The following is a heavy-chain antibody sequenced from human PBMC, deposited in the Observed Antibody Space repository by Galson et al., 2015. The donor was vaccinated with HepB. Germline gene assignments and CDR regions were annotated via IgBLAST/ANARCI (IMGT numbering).Heavy chain of an antibody. Sequence: SLRLSCAAPGFTFSSYSMNWVRQAPGKGLEWVSSISSSSSYIYYADSVKGRFTISRDNAKSSLYLQMNSLRAEDTAVYYCASNRGYCSGGNCYPADGMDVWGQGTTVTVPS. V-gene: IGHV3-21*01. CDR1: GFTFSSYS. CDR2: ISSSSSYI. CDR3: ASNRGYCSGGNCYPADGMDV. J-gene: IGHJ6*02. D-gene: IGHD2-15*01.